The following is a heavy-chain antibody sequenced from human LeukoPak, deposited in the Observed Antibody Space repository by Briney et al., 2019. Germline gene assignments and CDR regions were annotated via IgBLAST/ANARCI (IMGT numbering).Heavy chain of an antibody. CDR1: AFTFRAYG. CDR3: AKDRHPARTDGYYFDY. Sequence: GRSLRPSCAASAFTFRAYGMHWVRQAPGKGLEWVAFISHDANNRYYTDSVKGRFTISRDDSKNILYLQMNNLRAEDTAVYFCAKDRHPARTDGYYFDYWGQGTPVTVSS. V-gene: IGHV3-30*18. D-gene: IGHD5-24*01. J-gene: IGHJ4*02. CDR2: ISHDANNR.